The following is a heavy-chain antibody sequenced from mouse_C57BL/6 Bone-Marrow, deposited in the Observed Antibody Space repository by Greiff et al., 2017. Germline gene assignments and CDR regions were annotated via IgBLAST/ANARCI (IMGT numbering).Heavy chain of an antibody. D-gene: IGHD2-1*01. CDR2: ISYSGST. J-gene: IGHJ1*03. V-gene: IGHV3-8*01. CDR1: GYSITSDY. CDR3: ARYHYGNYDWYFDV. Sequence: EVQGVESGPGLAKPSQTLSLTCSVTGYSITSDYWNWIRKFPGNKLEYMGYISYSGSTYYNTSLKSRISITRDTSKNQYYLQLNSVTTEDTATYDCARYHYGNYDWYFDVWGTGTTVTVSS.